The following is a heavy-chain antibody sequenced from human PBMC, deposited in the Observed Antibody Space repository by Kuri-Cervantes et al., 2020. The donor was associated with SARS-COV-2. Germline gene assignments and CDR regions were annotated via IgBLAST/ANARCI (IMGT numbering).Heavy chain of an antibody. J-gene: IGHJ6*02. Sequence: GSLRLSCAVYGGSFSGYYWIWIRQPPGKGLEWIGEINHSGSTNYNPSLKSRVTISVDTSKNQFSLKLSSVTAADTAVYYCARGRDKRYSSGSYYYYGMDVWGQGTTVTVSS. CDR3: ARGRDKRYSSGSYYYYGMDV. D-gene: IGHD6-19*01. CDR1: GGSFSGYY. V-gene: IGHV4-34*01. CDR2: INHSGST.